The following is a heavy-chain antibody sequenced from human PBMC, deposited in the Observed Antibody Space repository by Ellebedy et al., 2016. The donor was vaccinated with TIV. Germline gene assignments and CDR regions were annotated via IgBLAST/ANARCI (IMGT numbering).Heavy chain of an antibody. J-gene: IGHJ1*01. Sequence: GESLKISCEASGFTFSNYAMSWVRQAPGKGLEWVSDISGSAYSKYYADSVMGRFTISRDNSRNTVSLQMNSLRVEDTAVYFCAKRSSEGAVADTWGQGTLVTVSS. CDR1: GFTFSNYA. CDR3: AKRSSEGAVADT. CDR2: ISGSAYSK. D-gene: IGHD6-19*01. V-gene: IGHV3-23*01.